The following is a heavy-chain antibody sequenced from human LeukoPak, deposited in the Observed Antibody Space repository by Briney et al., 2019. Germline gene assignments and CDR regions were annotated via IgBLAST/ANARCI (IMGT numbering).Heavy chain of an antibody. CDR2: IKSKPDGGTT. CDR1: GFTFIHYA. CDR3: TTENWGRGDY. V-gene: IGHV3-15*01. D-gene: IGHD3-16*01. Sequence: GGSLRLSCAASGFTFIHYAMSRVRQSAGQGLDWIGRIKSKPDGGTTDYAAPVKGRFTISRDDSKNTLYLQMNTLQIDDTAVYYCTTENWGRGDYWGQGTLITVSS. J-gene: IGHJ4*02.